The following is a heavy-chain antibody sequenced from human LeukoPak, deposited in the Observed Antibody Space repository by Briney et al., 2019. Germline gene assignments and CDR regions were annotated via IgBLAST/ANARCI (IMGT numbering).Heavy chain of an antibody. CDR1: GGTFSSYA. Sequence: EASVNVSCKASGGTFSSYAISWVHQAPGQGLEWMGGIIPIFGTANYAQKFQGRVTITTDESTSTAYMELSSLRSEDTAVYYCARSDCSSTSCYYFDYWGQGTLVTVSS. V-gene: IGHV1-69*05. J-gene: IGHJ4*02. D-gene: IGHD2-2*01. CDR2: IIPIFGTA. CDR3: ARSDCSSTSCYYFDY.